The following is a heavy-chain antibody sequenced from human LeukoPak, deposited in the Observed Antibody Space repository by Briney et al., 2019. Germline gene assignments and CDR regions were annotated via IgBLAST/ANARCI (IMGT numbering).Heavy chain of an antibody. D-gene: IGHD6-6*01. J-gene: IGHJ5*02. CDR2: FYYGGST. CDR1: GGSISSNSTY. CDR3: GGQGVAARRPNWFGP. Sequence: SETLSLICTVSGGSISSNSTYWGWIRQPPGKGLEWIGTFYYGGSTYYNPSLKSRVTISVDASKNQFSLKLSPVTAADTAFYYCGGQGVAARRPNWFGPWGQGNLVTVSS. V-gene: IGHV4-39*01.